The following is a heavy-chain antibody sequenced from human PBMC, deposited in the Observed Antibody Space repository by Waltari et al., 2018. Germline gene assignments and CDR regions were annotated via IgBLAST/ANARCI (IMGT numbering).Heavy chain of an antibody. D-gene: IGHD3-3*01. J-gene: IGHJ5*02. CDR2: IYHSGST. CDR1: GYSISSGYY. CDR3: ARDRSLRFLEWYPYNWFDP. Sequence: QVQLQESGPGLVKPSETLSLTCAVSGYSISSGYYWGWIRQPPGTGLEWIVSIYHSGSTYYTPSLKRRVTISVDPSKNQFSLKLSSVTAADTAVYYCARDRSLRFLEWYPYNWFDPWGQGTLVTVSS. V-gene: IGHV4-38-2*02.